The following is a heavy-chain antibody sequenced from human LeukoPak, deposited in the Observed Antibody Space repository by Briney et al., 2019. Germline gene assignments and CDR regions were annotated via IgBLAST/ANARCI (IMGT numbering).Heavy chain of an antibody. CDR1: GYTFTRYH. Sequence: GASVKVSCKASGYTFTRYHMHWVRQAPGQGLEWMGIINPSGGSTSYARKFQGRVTMTRDMSTSTVYMELSSLRSEDSAVYYCARETRQGGSLDFDYWGQGTLVTVSS. V-gene: IGHV1-46*01. J-gene: IGHJ4*02. CDR2: INPSGGST. CDR3: ARETRQGGSLDFDY. D-gene: IGHD1-26*01.